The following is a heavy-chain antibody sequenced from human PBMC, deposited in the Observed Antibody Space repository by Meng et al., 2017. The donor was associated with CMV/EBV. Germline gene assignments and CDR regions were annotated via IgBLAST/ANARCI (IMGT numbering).Heavy chain of an antibody. CDR2: ISSSGSTI. J-gene: IGHJ3*02. D-gene: IGHD7-27*01. V-gene: IGHV3-11*01. Sequence: GESLKISCAASGFTFSDYYMSWIRQAPGKGLEWVSYISSSGSTIYYADSVKGRFTISRDNAKNSLYLQMNSLRAEDTAVYYCARDLGDLDYWGPDAFDIWGQGTMVTVSS. CDR1: GFTFSDYY. CDR3: ARDLGDLDYWGPDAFDI.